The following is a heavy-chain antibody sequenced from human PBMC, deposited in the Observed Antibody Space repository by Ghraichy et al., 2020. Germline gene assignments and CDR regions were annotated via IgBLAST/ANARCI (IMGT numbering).Heavy chain of an antibody. Sequence: SQTLSLTCTVSGGSISSYYWTWIRQPPGKGLEWIGYIYYSGSTNYNPSLKSRVTISVDTSKNQFSLKLSSVTAADTAVYYCVRRGNGGRSFDYWGQGTLVTVSS. CDR2: IYYSGST. J-gene: IGHJ4*02. CDR3: VRRGNGGRSFDY. CDR1: GGSISSYY. V-gene: IGHV4-59*08. D-gene: IGHD4-23*01.